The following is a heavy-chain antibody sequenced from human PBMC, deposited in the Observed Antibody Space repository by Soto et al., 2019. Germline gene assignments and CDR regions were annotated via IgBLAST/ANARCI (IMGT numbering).Heavy chain of an antibody. CDR3: AAGFPPDF. J-gene: IGHJ4*02. Sequence: EVHLVESGGGLVQRGGSLTLSCAASGFTFSISWMNWVRQAPGKGLEWVANIKGDGSEEYSGDSVKGRFTISRDNAKNSLYLQMNSLRAEDTAVYYCAAGFPPDFWGQRTLVTVSS. CDR2: IKGDGSEE. CDR1: GFTFSISW. V-gene: IGHV3-7*01. D-gene: IGHD2-21*01.